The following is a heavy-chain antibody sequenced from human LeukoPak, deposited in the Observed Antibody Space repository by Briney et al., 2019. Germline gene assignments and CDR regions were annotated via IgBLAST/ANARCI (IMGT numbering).Heavy chain of an antibody. CDR3: SRSLDY. J-gene: IGHJ4*02. CDR2: INHRGNEE. V-gene: IGHV3-7*03. Sequence: GGSLRLSCAASGFTFTNYWMDWVRQAPGKGLEWVANINHRGNEEESVDSVKGRFTISRNNAKNSLYLQLNNLRADDTDLYYCSRSLDYWGQGTLVTVSS. CDR1: GFTFTNYW.